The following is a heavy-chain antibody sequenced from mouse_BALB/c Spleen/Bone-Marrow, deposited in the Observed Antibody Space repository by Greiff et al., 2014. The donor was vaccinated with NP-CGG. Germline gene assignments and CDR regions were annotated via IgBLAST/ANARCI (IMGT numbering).Heavy chain of an antibody. D-gene: IGHD2-1*01. CDR2: IWSDGST. CDR3: ARHSGGNYGYAMDY. Sequence: VKLEESGPGLVAPSQSLSITCTISGFSLTSYGVHWVRQPPGKGLEWLVVIWSDGSTTYNSALKSRLSISKDNSKSQVFLKMNSLQTDDTAMYYCARHSGGNYGYAMDYWGQGTSVTVSS. V-gene: IGHV2-6-1*01. J-gene: IGHJ4*01. CDR1: GFSLTSYG.